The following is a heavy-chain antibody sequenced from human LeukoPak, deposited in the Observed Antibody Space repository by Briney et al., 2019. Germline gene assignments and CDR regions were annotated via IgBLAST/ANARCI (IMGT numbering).Heavy chain of an antibody. CDR2: MSSDGIKS. CDR3: AKDHAGSGRAFEY. CDR1: GFIFSDYG. J-gene: IGHJ4*02. V-gene: IGHV3-30*02. D-gene: IGHD3-10*01. Sequence: GGSLRLSCAASGFIFSDYGMHWVRQAPGKGLEWVALMSSDGIKSYYADSVKGRFTVSRDTSKDIVYLQMNSLSADDTGIYYCAKDHAGSGRAFEYWGQGTLLTVSS.